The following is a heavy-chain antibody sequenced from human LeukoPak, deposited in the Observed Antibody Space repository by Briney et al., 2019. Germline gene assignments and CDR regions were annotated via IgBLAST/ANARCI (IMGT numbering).Heavy chain of an antibody. CDR2: IYYSGST. D-gene: IGHD5-12*01. CDR1: GGSISSYY. CDR3: ARMGGYSGYATH. Sequence: PSETLSLTCTVSGGSISSYYWSWIRQPPGKGLEWIGYIYYSGSTNYNPSLKSRVTISVDTSNNQISLKLTSVTAADTAVYFCARMGGYSGYATHWGQGILVTVSS. J-gene: IGHJ4*02. V-gene: IGHV4-59*08.